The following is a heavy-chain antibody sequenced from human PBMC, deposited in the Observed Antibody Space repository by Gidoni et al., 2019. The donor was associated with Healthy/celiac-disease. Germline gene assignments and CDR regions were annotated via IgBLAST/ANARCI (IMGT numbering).Heavy chain of an antibody. D-gene: IGHD3-3*01. CDR3: AKEGGITIFGVVTKKLGWFDP. J-gene: IGHJ5*02. CDR1: GFTFSRYG. V-gene: IGHV3-30*18. Sequence: QVQLVESGGGVVQPVKSLRLSCAASGFTFSRYGMPWVRQAPVKGLEGVAVISYDGSKKYYADSGKGRFTISRDNSKNTLYLQMNSLRAEDTAVYYCAKEGGITIFGVVTKKLGWFDPWGQGTLVTVSS. CDR2: ISYDGSKK.